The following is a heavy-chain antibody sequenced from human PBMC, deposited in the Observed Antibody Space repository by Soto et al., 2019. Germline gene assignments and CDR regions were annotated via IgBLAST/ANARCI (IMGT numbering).Heavy chain of an antibody. CDR1: GYTFTSYY. Sequence: ASVKVSCKASGYTFTSYYMHWVRQAPGQGLEWMGIINPSGGSTSYAQKFQGRVTMTRDTSTSTVYMELSSLRSEDTAVYYCAKTFGNYDHAFDIWGQGTMVTVSS. V-gene: IGHV1-46*01. CDR3: AKTFGNYDHAFDI. CDR2: INPSGGST. J-gene: IGHJ3*02. D-gene: IGHD1-7*01.